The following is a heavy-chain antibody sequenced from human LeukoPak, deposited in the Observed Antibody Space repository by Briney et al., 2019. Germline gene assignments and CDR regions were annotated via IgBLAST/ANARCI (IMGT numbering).Heavy chain of an antibody. CDR3: ARDLTGDFDY. D-gene: IGHD7-27*01. Sequence: GASVKVSCKASGGTFISYAISWVRQAPGQGLEWMGRIIPILGIANYAQKFQGRVTITADKSTSTAYMELSSLRSEDTAVYYCARDLTGDFDYWGQGTLVTVSS. CDR2: IIPILGIA. V-gene: IGHV1-69*04. CDR1: GGTFISYA. J-gene: IGHJ4*02.